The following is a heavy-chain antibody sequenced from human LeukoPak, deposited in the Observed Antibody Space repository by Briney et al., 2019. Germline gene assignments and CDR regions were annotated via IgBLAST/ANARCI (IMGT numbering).Heavy chain of an antibody. Sequence: RGSLRLSCAASGFTFSSYGMHWVRQAAGKGLEWVAVIWYDGSKKYYADSVKDRFTISRDNSKNTLYVQMNSLRADDTAVYYCAKARSSSGYFFEHWGQGTLVTVSS. D-gene: IGHD3-10*01. CDR2: IWYDGSKK. J-gene: IGHJ4*02. V-gene: IGHV3-33*06. CDR3: AKARSSSGYFFEH. CDR1: GFTFSSYG.